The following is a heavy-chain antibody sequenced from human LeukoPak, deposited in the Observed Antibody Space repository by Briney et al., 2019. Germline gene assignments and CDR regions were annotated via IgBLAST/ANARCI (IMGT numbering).Heavy chain of an antibody. CDR3: ARLGASYVRGSYRYTFFFDY. V-gene: IGHV3-7*01. CDR2: IKQDGSEK. Sequence: SGGSLRLSCAASGFTFSSYWMSWVRQAPGKGLEWVANIKQDGSEKYYVDSVKGRFTISRDNAKSSLYPQMNSLRAEDTAVYYCARLGASYVRGSYRYTFFFDYWGQGTLVTVSS. J-gene: IGHJ4*02. CDR1: GFTFSSYW. D-gene: IGHD3-16*02.